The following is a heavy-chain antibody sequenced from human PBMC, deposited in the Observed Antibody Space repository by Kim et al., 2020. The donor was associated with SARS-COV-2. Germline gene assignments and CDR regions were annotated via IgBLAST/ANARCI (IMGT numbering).Heavy chain of an antibody. CDR3: ASAIAVAGDY. V-gene: IGHV5-51*01. CDR2: DT. Sequence: DTRYSPSFQGQVTISADKSISTAYLQWSSLKASDTAMYYCASAIAVAGDYWGQGTLVTVSS. J-gene: IGHJ4*02. D-gene: IGHD6-19*01.